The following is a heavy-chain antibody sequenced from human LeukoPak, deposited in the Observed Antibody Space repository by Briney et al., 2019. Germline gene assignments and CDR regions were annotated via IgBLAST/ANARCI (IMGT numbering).Heavy chain of an antibody. CDR2: IRYDGSNK. V-gene: IGHV3-30*02. CDR1: GFTFNSYG. CDR3: AKESGRGSGSFTPAFDI. J-gene: IGHJ3*02. D-gene: IGHD1-26*01. Sequence: AGGSRRLSCAASGFTFNSYGIHWVRQAPGKGLEWVAFIRYDGSNKYYADSVKGRFTISRDKSKNTLYLQMNSLRAEDTAVYYCAKESGRGSGSFTPAFDIWGQGTMVTVSS.